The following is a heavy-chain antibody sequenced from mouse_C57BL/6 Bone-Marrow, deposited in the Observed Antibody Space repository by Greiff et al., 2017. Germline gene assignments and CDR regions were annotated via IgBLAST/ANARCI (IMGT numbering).Heavy chain of an antibody. J-gene: IGHJ3*01. Sequence: QVQLQQPGAELVKPGASVKMSCKASGYTFTSYWITWVKQRPGQGLEWIGDIYPGSGSTNYNEKFKSKATLTVDKSSSTAYMQLSSLTSEDSAVYYCACWFAYWGQGTLVTVSA. CDR3: ACWFAY. V-gene: IGHV1-55*01. CDR1: GYTFTSYW. CDR2: IYPGSGST.